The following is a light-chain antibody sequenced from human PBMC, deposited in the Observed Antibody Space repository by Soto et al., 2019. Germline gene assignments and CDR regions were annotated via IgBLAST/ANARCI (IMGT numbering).Light chain of an antibody. CDR2: EGS. J-gene: IGLJ7*01. Sequence: QSVLTQPASVSGSPEQSITISCTGTSSDVGAYNLVSWYQQHPGKAPKLIIDEGSKRPSDISHRFSGSKSDNTASLTISGLRAEGGAHYLCRSLAGSRTFVCVGGT. CDR3: RSLAGSRTFV. CDR1: SSDVGAYNL. V-gene: IGLV2-23*01.